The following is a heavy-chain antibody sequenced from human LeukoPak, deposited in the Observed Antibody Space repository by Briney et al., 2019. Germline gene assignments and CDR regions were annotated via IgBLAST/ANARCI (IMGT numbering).Heavy chain of an antibody. V-gene: IGHV3-48*01. Sequence: GGSLRLSCAASGFTFSSYSMNWVRQAPGKGLEWVSYISSSSSTIYYADSVKGRFTISRDNAKNSLYLQMNSLRAEDTAVYYCARDSDYYDSGGPRGYFDYWGQGTLVTVSS. J-gene: IGHJ4*02. CDR1: GFTFSSYS. CDR2: ISSSSSTI. D-gene: IGHD3-22*01. CDR3: ARDSDYYDSGGPRGYFDY.